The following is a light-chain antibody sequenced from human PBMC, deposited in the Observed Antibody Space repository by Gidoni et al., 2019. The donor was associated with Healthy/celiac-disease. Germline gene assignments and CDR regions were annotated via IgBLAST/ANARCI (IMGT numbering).Light chain of an antibody. J-gene: IGKJ4*01. V-gene: IGKV3-20*01. CDR3: QQYGSSPLT. Sequence: EIVLTQSPGTLSLSPGERATLSCKASQSVSSSYLAWYQQKPGQAPRLLIDGASSRATGSPDRFSGSGSGTEFTLTISRLEPEDFAMYFCQQYGSSPLTFGGGIKVEIK. CDR2: GAS. CDR1: QSVSSSY.